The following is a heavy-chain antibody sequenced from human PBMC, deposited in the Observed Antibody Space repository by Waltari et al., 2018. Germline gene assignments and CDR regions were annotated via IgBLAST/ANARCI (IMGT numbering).Heavy chain of an antibody. V-gene: IGHV2-5*01. CDR2: IYRNDDK. D-gene: IGHD3-9*01. CDR3: AHRRARTYYDILTGYYPYNWFDP. J-gene: IGHJ5*02. CDR1: GFSPSPSGVG. Sequence: QITLKESGPTLVKPTQTLTLTCPFSGFSPSPSGVGVGCIRHTPGTALEGLALIYRNDDKRYSPSLKSRLTITKKTSKNQVVLTMTNMDPVDTATYSCAHRRARTYYDILTGYYPYNWFDPWGQGTLVTVSS.